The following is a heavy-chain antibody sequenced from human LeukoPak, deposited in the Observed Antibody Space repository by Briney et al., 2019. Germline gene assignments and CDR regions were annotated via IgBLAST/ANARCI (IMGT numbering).Heavy chain of an antibody. V-gene: IGHV1-69*13. Sequence: SVKVSCKASGGTFSSYAISWVRQAPGQGLEWMGGIIPIFGTANYAQKFQGRVTITADESTSTAYMELSSLRSEDTAVYYCARDTGRPYYYDSSGPPDAFDIWGQGTMVTVSS. J-gene: IGHJ3*02. CDR2: IIPIFGTA. D-gene: IGHD3-22*01. CDR3: ARDTGRPYYYDSSGPPDAFDI. CDR1: GGTFSSYA.